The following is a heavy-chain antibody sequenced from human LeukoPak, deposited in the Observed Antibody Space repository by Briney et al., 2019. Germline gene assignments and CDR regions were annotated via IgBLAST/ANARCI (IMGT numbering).Heavy chain of an antibody. V-gene: IGHV1-3*01. Sequence: ASVKVSCKASGYTFTSYAMHWVGQAPGQRLEWMGWINAGNGNTKYSQKFQGRVTITRDTSASTAYMELSSLRSEDTAVYYCARGMGPYSAFDIWGQGTMVTVSS. CDR1: GYTFTSYA. D-gene: IGHD4-11*01. CDR3: ARGMGPYSAFDI. CDR2: INAGNGNT. J-gene: IGHJ3*02.